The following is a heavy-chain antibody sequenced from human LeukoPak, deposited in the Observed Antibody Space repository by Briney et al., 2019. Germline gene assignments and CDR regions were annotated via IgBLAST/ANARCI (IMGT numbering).Heavy chain of an antibody. CDR1: GYTFASYT. CDR3: ARGFTLRFDY. Sequence: ASVKVSCKASGYTFASYTMHWVRQAPGQRLEWMGCINAGNGNTKYSQNFQGRVTFTRDTTASTAYMELSSLRSEDTAVYYCARGFTLRFDYWGQGTLVTVSS. CDR2: INAGNGNT. J-gene: IGHJ4*02. D-gene: IGHD3-16*01. V-gene: IGHV1-3*01.